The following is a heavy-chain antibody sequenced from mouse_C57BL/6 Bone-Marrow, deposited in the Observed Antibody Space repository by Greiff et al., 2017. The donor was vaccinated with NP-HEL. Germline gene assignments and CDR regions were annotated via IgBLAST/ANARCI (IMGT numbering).Heavy chain of an antibody. D-gene: IGHD2-1*01. CDR2: INPSSGYP. J-gene: IGHJ3*01. CDR3: ASPFVYYGNYVWFAY. Sequence: VQLQQSGAELAKPGASVKLSCKASGYTFTSYWMHWVKQRPGQGLEWIGYINPSSGYPKYNQKFKDKATLTADKSSSTAYMQLSSLTYEDSAVYYCASPFVYYGNYVWFAYWGQGTLVTVSA. V-gene: IGHV1-7*01. CDR1: GYTFTSYW.